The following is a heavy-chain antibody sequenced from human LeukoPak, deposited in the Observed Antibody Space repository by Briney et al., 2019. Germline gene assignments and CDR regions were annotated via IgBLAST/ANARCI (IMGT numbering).Heavy chain of an antibody. CDR2: INHSGST. CDR3: ASSDGPADYYDSSGYCDY. D-gene: IGHD3-22*01. CDR1: GGSFSGYY. V-gene: IGHV4-34*01. J-gene: IGHJ4*02. Sequence: SETLSLTCAVYGGSFSGYYWSWIRQPPGKGLEWIGEINHSGSTNYNPSLKSRVTISVDTSKNQFSPKLSSVTAADTAVYYCASSDGPADYYDSSGYCDYWGQGTLVTVS.